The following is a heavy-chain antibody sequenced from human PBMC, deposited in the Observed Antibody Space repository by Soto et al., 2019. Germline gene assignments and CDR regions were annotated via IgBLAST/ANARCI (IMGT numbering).Heavy chain of an antibody. CDR3: ARDKIKGAPDYLDS. Sequence: QEQLVESGGDVVQPGRSLTLSCAASGFTFSANAMHWVRQAPGKGLEWVAVIAYDGTIKIYRDSVKGRFTISRDESKSTLYRQMNSLRPEDTAVYYCARDKIKGAPDYLDSWGQGTLVTVSS. J-gene: IGHJ4*02. CDR1: GFTFSANA. D-gene: IGHD1-26*01. CDR2: IAYDGTIK. V-gene: IGHV3-30-3*01.